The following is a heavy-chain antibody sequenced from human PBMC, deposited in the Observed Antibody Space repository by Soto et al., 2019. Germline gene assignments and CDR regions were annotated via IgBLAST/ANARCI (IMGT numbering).Heavy chain of an antibody. J-gene: IGHJ4*02. V-gene: IGHV2-5*02. Sequence: QITLQESGPTLVRPTQTLTLTCSLSGFSISSAGVGVGWIRQSPGKALEWLALIFWDDDKRYSPSLKTRLTITKDTSKDQVVLTMTNMDPMDTATYYGAHRRWGSGRKDYFDYWGQGTLVTVSS. CDR2: IFWDDDK. CDR1: GFSISSAGVG. D-gene: IGHD3-10*01. CDR3: AHRRWGSGRKDYFDY.